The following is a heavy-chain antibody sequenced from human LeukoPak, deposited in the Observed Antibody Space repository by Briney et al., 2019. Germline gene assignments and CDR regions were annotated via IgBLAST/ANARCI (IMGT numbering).Heavy chain of an antibody. V-gene: IGHV1-2*02. D-gene: IGHD6-13*01. CDR3: ARVRSSSLFDY. CDR2: INPNSGGT. CDR1: GYTFTGYY. Sequence: ASVKVSCKASGYTFTGYYMHWVRQAPGQGLEWVGWINPNSGGTNYAQRFQGRVTMTRDTSISTAYMELNRLRSDDTAVYYCARVRSSSLFDYWGQGTLVTVSS. J-gene: IGHJ4*02.